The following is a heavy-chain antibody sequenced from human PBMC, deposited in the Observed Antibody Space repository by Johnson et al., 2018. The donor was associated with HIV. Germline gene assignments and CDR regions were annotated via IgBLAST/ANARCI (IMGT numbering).Heavy chain of an antibody. V-gene: IGHV3-23*04. Sequence: VQLVESGGGLVQPGGSLRLSCAASGFTFDDYGMSWVRQAPGKGLEWVSRINGDGSRLTYADSVKGRFTISRDNSKNTLYLQMNSLRAEDTAVYYCAREAYAAGAFDIWGQGTMVTVSS. CDR3: AREAYAAGAFDI. CDR1: GFTFDDYG. CDR2: INGDGSRL. J-gene: IGHJ3*02. D-gene: IGHD3-16*01.